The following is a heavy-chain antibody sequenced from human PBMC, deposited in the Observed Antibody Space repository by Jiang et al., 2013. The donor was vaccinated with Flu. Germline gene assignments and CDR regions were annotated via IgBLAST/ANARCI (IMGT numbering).Heavy chain of an antibody. D-gene: IGHD5-18*01. CDR3: ARDRRTIGYSYWGWMSYFDY. Sequence: SGAEVKKPGASVKVSCKASGYTFTSYYMHWVRQAPGQGLEWMGIINPSGGSTSYAQKFQGRVTMTRDTSTSTVYMELSSLRSEDTAVYYCARDRRTIGYSYWGWMSYFDYWGQGTLVTVSS. CDR2: INPSGGST. V-gene: IGHV1-46*01. J-gene: IGHJ4*02. CDR1: GYTFTSYY.